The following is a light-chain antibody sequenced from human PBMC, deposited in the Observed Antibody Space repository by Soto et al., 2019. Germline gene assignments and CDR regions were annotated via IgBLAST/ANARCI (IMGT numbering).Light chain of an antibody. CDR2: DAS. J-gene: IGKJ1*01. CDR1: QSISSW. Sequence: DIHMTQSPSTLSASLGDRVTITFRASQSISSWLAWYQQKPGKAPKLLIYDASSLESGVPSRFSGSGSGTEFTLTISSLQPDDFATYYCQQYNSYPATFGQGTKVDIK. V-gene: IGKV1-5*01. CDR3: QQYNSYPAT.